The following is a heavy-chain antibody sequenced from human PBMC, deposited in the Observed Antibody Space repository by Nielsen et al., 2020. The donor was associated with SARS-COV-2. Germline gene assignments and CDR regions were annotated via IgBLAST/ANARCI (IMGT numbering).Heavy chain of an antibody. D-gene: IGHD3-22*01. V-gene: IGHV3-9*01. Sequence: SLKISCAASGFTFDDYAMHWVRQAPGKGLEWVSGISWNSGVTGYADSVKGRFTISRDNSKNILHLQMNSLRAEDTAVYYCAKVLDSTGYWDAFDMWGQGTMVTVSS. CDR3: AKVLDSTGYWDAFDM. CDR2: ISWNSGVT. J-gene: IGHJ3*02. CDR1: GFTFDDYA.